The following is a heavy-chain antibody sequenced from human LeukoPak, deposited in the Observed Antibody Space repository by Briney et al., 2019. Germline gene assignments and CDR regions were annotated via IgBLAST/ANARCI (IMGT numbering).Heavy chain of an antibody. CDR3: ARPMVRGVIAVFDY. D-gene: IGHD3-10*01. V-gene: IGHV1-2*02. Sequence: ASVKVSCKASGYTFTGYYMHWVRQAPGQGLEWMGWINPNSGGTNYAQKFQGRVTMTRDTSISTAYMELSRLRSDDTAVYYCARPMVRGVIAVFDYWGQGTLVTVSS. J-gene: IGHJ4*02. CDR2: INPNSGGT. CDR1: GYTFTGYY.